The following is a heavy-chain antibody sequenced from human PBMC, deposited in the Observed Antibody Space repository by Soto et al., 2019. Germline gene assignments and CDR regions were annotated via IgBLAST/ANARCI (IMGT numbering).Heavy chain of an antibody. CDR1: GYMFTSYW. CDR2: IHGGDSNT. D-gene: IGHD6-19*01. Sequence: GEFLKISCKGSGYMFTSYWIGWVRQMPGKGLEWMGIIHGGDSNTRYSPSFDGQVTISTDKSINTAYLQWSSLKASDTAMYYCARRITSSTGWDYWGQGTLVTVSS. J-gene: IGHJ4*02. CDR3: ARRITSSTGWDY. V-gene: IGHV5-51*01.